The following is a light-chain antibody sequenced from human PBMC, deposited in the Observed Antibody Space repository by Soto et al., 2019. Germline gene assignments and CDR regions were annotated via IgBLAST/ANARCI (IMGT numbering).Light chain of an antibody. V-gene: IGLV1-51*01. CDR1: SSNIGNNY. CDR3: GTWDSTLSAVV. CDR2: DNN. Sequence: QSVLTQPPSVSAASGQKVTISCSGSSSNIGNNYVSWYQHVPGTAPKLLIYDNNKRPSGIPDRFSGSKSGASATLGITGLQTGDEADYYCGTWDSTLSAVVFGGGTQLTVL. J-gene: IGLJ2*01.